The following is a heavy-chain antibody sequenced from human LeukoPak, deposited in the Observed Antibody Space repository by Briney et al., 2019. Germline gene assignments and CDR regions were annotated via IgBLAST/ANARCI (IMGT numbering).Heavy chain of an antibody. CDR1: GFTFSSYW. J-gene: IGHJ1*01. Sequence: PGGSLRLSCVASGFTFSSYWMHWVRQAPGKGLVWVSRIKSDGSTNYADSVKGRFTISRGNAKNTVSLQMNGLRAEDTGVYFCARAPSEIGGYYPEYFRHWGQGTLVTVSS. CDR3: ARAPSEIGGYYPEYFRH. CDR2: IKSDGST. V-gene: IGHV3-74*01. D-gene: IGHD3-22*01.